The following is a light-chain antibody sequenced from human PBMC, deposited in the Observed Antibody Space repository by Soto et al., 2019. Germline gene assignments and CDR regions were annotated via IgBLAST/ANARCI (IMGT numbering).Light chain of an antibody. J-gene: IGKJ4*01. Sequence: DIVMTQSPDSLAVSLGERATIYCKSSQTLLFSSHNKTFLAWYQQKPGQPPKLLVHWASTRESGVPDRFSGSGSETDLTLTITSLQAADVAVYYCQQYFSSPLTFGGGTKV. CDR2: WAS. CDR1: QTLLFSSHNKTF. V-gene: IGKV4-1*01. CDR3: QQYFSSPLT.